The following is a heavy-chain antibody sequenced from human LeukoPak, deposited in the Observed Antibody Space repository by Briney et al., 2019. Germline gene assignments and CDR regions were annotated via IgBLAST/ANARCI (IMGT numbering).Heavy chain of an antibody. J-gene: IGHJ4*02. V-gene: IGHV3-15*01. CDR2: IKSKTDGGTT. D-gene: IGHD3-9*01. CDR3: TTVIITIPRTDY. CDR1: GFTFSSYE. Sequence: GGSLRLSCAASGFTFSSYEINWVRQAPGKGLEWVGRIKSKTDGGTTDYAAPVKGRFTISRDDSKNTLYLQMNSLETEDTAVYYCTTVIITIPRTDYWGQGTLVTVSS.